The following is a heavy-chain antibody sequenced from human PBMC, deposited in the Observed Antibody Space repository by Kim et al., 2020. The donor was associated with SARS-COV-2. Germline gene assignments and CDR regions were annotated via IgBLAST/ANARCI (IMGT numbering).Heavy chain of an antibody. CDR1: GFTFTDYY. D-gene: IGHD6-19*01. J-gene: IGHJ6*02. Sequence: GGSLRLSCAASGFTFTDYYMSWIRQAPGKGLEWVSYISSSGGTIYYADSVKGRFTVSRDNAQNSLNFQMNSLRAEDTAVYYCARDYSSAWSTYYYYGMDVWGQGTTVTVSS. CDR2: ISSSGGTI. V-gene: IGHV3-11*01. CDR3: ARDYSSAWSTYYYYGMDV.